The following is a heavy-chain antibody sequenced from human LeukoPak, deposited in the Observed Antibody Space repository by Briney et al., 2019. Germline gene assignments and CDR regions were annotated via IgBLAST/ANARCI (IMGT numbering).Heavy chain of an antibody. CDR3: ARERSYYYYYMDV. V-gene: IGHV3-53*01. CDR1: GFTVFSNY. D-gene: IGHD3-10*01. Sequence: GGSLRLSCAASGFTVFSNYMSWVRQAPGKGLEWVSVIYSDGTTYYADSVQGRFTISRDNSKNTVYLQMKSLRAEDTAVYFCARERSYYYYYMDVWGKGTSVTVSS. J-gene: IGHJ6*03. CDR2: IYSDGTT.